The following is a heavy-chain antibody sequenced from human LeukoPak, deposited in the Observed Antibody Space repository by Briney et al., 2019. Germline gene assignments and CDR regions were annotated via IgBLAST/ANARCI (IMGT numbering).Heavy chain of an antibody. V-gene: IGHV3-23*01. CDR2: NSGSGGST. J-gene: IGHJ5*02. CDR1: GFTFSSYA. Sequence: GGSLRLSCAASGFTFSSYAMSWVRQAPGKGLEWVSANSGSGGSTYYADSVKGRFTISRDNSKNTLYLQMNSLRAEDTAVYYCAKDFRYYGSGSYYPLGWFDPWGQGTLVTVSS. CDR3: AKDFRYYGSGSYYPLGWFDP. D-gene: IGHD3-10*01.